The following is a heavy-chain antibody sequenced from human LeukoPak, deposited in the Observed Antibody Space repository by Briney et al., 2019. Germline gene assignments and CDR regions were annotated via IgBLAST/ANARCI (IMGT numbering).Heavy chain of an antibody. Sequence: GGSLRLSCAASGFTFSTYAINWVRQAPGKGLEWVSVIYTEGTTYYADSVKGRFTISRDNSKNTVYLQMNSLRVEDTAVYYCASEGDWGQGTLVTVSS. D-gene: IGHD3-16*01. J-gene: IGHJ4*02. CDR1: GFTFSTYA. CDR2: IYTEGTT. V-gene: IGHV3-66*02. CDR3: ASEGD.